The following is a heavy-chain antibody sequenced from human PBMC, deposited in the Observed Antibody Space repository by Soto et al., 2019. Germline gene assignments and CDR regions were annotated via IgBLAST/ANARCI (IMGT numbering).Heavy chain of an antibody. J-gene: IGHJ3*02. CDR3: ARPINTAMVPGDAFDI. V-gene: IGHV1-69*02. CDR1: GGTFSSYT. Sequence: SVKVSCKASGGTFSSYTISWVRQAPGQGLEWMGRIIPILGIANYAQKFQGRVTITADKSTSTAYMELSSLRSEDTAVYYCARPINTAMVPGDAFDIWGQGTMVTVSS. CDR2: IIPILGIA. D-gene: IGHD5-18*01.